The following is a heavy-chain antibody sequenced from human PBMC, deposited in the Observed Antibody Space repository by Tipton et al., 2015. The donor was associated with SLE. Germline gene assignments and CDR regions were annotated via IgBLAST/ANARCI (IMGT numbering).Heavy chain of an antibody. V-gene: IGHV4-59*11. D-gene: IGHD3-22*01. Sequence: TLSLTCTVSGGSISRHYWSWIRQSPGKGLEWIGHIYYSGSTNYNPSLESRVTISIDTSKNQFSLKVTSVTAADTAVYYCAGDSSGSYYDRGGYYQLANRHFDLWGRGILVSVSS. J-gene: IGHJ4*02. CDR3: AGDSSGSYYDRGGYYQLANRHFDL. CDR2: IYYSGST. CDR1: GGSISRHY.